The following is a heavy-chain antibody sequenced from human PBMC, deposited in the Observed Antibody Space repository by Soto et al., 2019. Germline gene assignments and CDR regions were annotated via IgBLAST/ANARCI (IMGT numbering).Heavy chain of an antibody. CDR2: FDPEDGVT. CDR3: ATEGPPNWFDP. J-gene: IGHJ5*02. CDR1: GCTLTELS. Sequence: ASVKVSCKVSGCTLTELSIHWVRQSPGKGLEWMGGFDPEDGVTIYAQKFQGRVTMTEDTSTDTAYMELSSLRSEDTAVYYCATEGPPNWFDPWGQGAMVTVSS. V-gene: IGHV1-24*01.